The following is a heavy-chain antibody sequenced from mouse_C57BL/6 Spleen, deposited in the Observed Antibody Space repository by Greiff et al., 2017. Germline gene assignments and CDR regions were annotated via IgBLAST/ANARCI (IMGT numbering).Heavy chain of an antibody. CDR3: ARQLRREAWFAY. V-gene: IGHV1-7*01. CDR2: INPSSGYT. J-gene: IGHJ3*01. D-gene: IGHD3-2*02. CDR1: DYAFTCYW. Sequence: VQLQQSGAELAQPGDSVKLSCKSSDYAFTCYWMPWVKQRPGQGLEWIGYINPSSGYTKYKHKFKDKATFAEDKSSSTAYMQLSSLTYEDSAVYSCARQLRREAWFAYWGQGTLVTVSA.